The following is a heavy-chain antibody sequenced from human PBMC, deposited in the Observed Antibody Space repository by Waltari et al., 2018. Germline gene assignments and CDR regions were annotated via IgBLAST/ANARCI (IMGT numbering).Heavy chain of an antibody. CDR3: ARGTMIAAGDY. V-gene: IGHV1-2*06. J-gene: IGHJ4*02. CDR1: GYTFTGYY. D-gene: IGHD3-22*01. Sequence: QVQLVQSGAEVKKPGASVKVSCKASGYTFTGYYMHWVRQAPGQGLEWMGRSNPNSGGKNYAQKFQGRVTMTRDTSISTAYMELSRLRSDDTAVYYCARGTMIAAGDYWGQGTLVTVSS. CDR2: SNPNSGGK.